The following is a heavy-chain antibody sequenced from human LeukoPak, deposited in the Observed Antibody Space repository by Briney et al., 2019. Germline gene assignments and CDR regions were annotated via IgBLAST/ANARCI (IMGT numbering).Heavy chain of an antibody. Sequence: SVTLSFTCAVYGGSFSGYYWSWIRQPPGKGLEWIGEINHSGSTNYNPSLKSRVTISVDTSKNQFSLKLSSVTAADTAVYYCARTVGATNFDYWGQGTLVTVSS. CDR2: INHSGST. J-gene: IGHJ4*02. V-gene: IGHV4-34*01. CDR1: GGSFSGYY. D-gene: IGHD1-26*01. CDR3: ARTVGATNFDY.